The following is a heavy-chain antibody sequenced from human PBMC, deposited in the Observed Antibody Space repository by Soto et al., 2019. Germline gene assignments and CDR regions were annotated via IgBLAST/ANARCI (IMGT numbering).Heavy chain of an antibody. CDR2: ISTNGGST. J-gene: IGHJ4*02. D-gene: IGHD3-22*01. V-gene: IGHV3-64D*06. Sequence: PGGSLRLSCSASGFTFSCYAMHWVRQAPGKGLEYVSSISTNGGSTHYADSVKGRFTISRDNSKNTQYLQMSSLRADDTAVYYCVKGEYYYDSSGYYPFDYWGQGT. CDR1: GFTFSCYA. CDR3: VKGEYYYDSSGYYPFDY.